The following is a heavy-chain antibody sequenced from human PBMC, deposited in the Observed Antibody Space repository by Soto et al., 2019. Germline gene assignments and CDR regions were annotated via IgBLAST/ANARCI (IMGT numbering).Heavy chain of an antibody. CDR3: ARDRVAY. Sequence: QVQLVESGGGVVQPGRSLRLSCAASGFTFSSYAMHWVRQAPGKGLEWVAVISYDGSNKYYADSVKGRFTISRDNSKNTLYLQMNSLRAEDTAVYYCARDRVAYWGQGTLVTVSS. CDR2: ISYDGSNK. V-gene: IGHV3-30-3*01. CDR1: GFTFSSYA. J-gene: IGHJ4*02.